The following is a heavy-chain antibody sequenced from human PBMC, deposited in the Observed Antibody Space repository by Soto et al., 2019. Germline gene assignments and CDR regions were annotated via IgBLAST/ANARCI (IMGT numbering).Heavy chain of an antibody. CDR2: IRDKANSYTT. D-gene: IGHD3-10*01. CDR1: GFTFSDHY. J-gene: IGHJ4*02. Sequence: EVQLVESGGGLVQPGGSLRLSCAASGFTFSDHYMDWLRQAPGKGLEWVGLIRDKANSYTTEYAASVKGRFTISGDESKNSVYLQMNSLKTEDTAVSYCARRPGSGRSVDYWGQGTLVTVSS. V-gene: IGHV3-72*01. CDR3: ARRPGSGRSVDY.